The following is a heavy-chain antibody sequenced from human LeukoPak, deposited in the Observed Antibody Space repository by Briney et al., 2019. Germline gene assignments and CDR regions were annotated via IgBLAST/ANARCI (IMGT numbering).Heavy chain of an antibody. J-gene: IGHJ6*03. CDR3: ASVVYDILTGRYYQYYMDV. CDR1: GFTFSDYY. Sequence: PGGSLRLSCAASGFTFSDYYMSWIRRAPGKGLEWVSYISSSGNIVYYTDSVKGRFTISRDNSKSTLFLQMNSLRAEDTAVYYCASVVYDILTGRYYQYYMDVWGKGTTVTISS. V-gene: IGHV3-11*04. CDR2: ISSSGNIV. D-gene: IGHD3-9*01.